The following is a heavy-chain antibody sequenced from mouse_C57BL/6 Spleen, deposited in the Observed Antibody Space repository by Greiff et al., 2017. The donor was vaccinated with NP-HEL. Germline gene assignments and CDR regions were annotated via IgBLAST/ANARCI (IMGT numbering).Heavy chain of an antibody. Sequence: ESGPGFVKPSQSLSLTCSVTGYSITSGYYWNWIRQFPGNKLEWMGYISYDGSNNYNPSLKNRISITRDTSKNQFFLKLNSVTTEDTATYYCARGYYGHYFDYWGQGTTLTVSS. V-gene: IGHV3-6*01. CDR3: ARGYYGHYFDY. CDR1: GYSITSGYY. D-gene: IGHD1-1*01. J-gene: IGHJ2*01. CDR2: ISYDGSN.